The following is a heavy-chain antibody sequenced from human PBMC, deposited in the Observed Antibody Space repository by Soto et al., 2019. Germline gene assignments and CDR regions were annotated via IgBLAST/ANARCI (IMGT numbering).Heavy chain of an antibody. CDR3: AREGSGWYLVY. J-gene: IGHJ4*02. V-gene: IGHV1-18*01. CDR2: ISAYNGNI. CDR1: GYTFTNFG. D-gene: IGHD6-19*01. Sequence: QVQLVQSGAEVKKPGASVKVSCKASGYTFTNFGISWVRQAPGQGLERMGWISAYNGNINYSQKLQGRVTMTTDTSTSTAYMELRSLKSDDTAVYYCAREGSGWYLVYWGQGTLVTVSS.